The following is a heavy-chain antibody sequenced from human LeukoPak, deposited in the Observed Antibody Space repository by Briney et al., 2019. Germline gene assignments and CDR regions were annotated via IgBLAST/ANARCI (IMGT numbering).Heavy chain of an antibody. CDR2: ITYSGGST. J-gene: IGHJ6*03. CDR1: GFIFSSYA. CDR3: AAGSYYVNYYYYYMDV. Sequence: GGSLRLSCTASGFIFSSYAMNWVRQAPGKGLEWVSTITYSGGSTFYADSVKGRFTISRDNSKNTLYLQMNSLRAEDTAVYYCAAGSYYVNYYYYYMDVWGKGTTVTISS. D-gene: IGHD1-26*01. V-gene: IGHV3-23*01.